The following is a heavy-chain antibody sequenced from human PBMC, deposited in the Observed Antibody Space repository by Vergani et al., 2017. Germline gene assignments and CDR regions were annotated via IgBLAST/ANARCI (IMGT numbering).Heavy chain of an antibody. CDR1: GFTFSSYA. V-gene: IGHV3-30-3*01. CDR2: ISYDGSNK. D-gene: IGHD5-18*01. J-gene: IGHJ4*02. CDR3: ARAGGPVRDTVTVLGY. Sequence: QVQLVESGGGVVQPGRSLRLSCAASGFTFSSYAMHWVRQAPGKGLEWVAVISYDGSNKYYADSVKGRFTISRDNSKNTLYLQMNSLRAEDTAVYYCARAGGPVRDTVTVLGYWGQGTLVTVSS.